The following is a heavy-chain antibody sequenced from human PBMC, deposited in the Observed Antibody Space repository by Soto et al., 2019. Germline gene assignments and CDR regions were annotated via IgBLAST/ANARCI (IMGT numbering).Heavy chain of an antibody. Sequence: PGGSLRLSYAASGFTFSDYYMSWIRQAPGKGLEWVSYISSSSSYTNYADSVKGRFTISRDNAKNSLYLQMNSLRAEDTAVYYCARLVGATGNWFDPWGQGTLVTVSS. V-gene: IGHV3-11*06. CDR2: ISSSSSYT. D-gene: IGHD1-26*01. J-gene: IGHJ5*02. CDR1: GFTFSDYY. CDR3: ARLVGATGNWFDP.